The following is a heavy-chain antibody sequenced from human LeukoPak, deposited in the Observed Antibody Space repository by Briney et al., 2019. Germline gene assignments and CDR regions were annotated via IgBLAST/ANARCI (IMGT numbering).Heavy chain of an antibody. CDR1: AFTFSSYT. J-gene: IGHJ4*01. CDR2: IAGSSGYI. D-gene: IGHD2-21*02. Sequence: PGGSLRLSCAAAAFTFSSYTMNWVRQAPGKGLEWVSSIAGSSGYISYADSVKGRFTISRDNAKKSLYLQMTSVTAEDTAVYYCARDRGAYCGGDCYLGFDYWGRGTLVTVSS. V-gene: IGHV3-21*01. CDR3: ARDRGAYCGGDCYLGFDY.